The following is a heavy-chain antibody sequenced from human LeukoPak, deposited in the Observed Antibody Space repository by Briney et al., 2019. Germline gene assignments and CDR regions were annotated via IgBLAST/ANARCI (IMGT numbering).Heavy chain of an antibody. CDR1: GFTFSSYS. V-gene: IGHV3-21*04. Sequence: GGSLRLSCVASGFTFSSYSINWVRQAPGKGLEWVTSISNSANYIYYADSVKGRFTVSRDNAKNSLYLQMNSLRAEDTAVYYCARVDGTFHLDFWGQGTLVTVSS. CDR3: ARVDGTFHLDF. CDR2: ISNSANYI. D-gene: IGHD1-26*01. J-gene: IGHJ4*02.